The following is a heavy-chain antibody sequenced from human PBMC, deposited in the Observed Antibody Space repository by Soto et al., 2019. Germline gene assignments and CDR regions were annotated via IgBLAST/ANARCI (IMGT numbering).Heavy chain of an antibody. CDR1: GDSVSSNSVA. CDR3: ARGRFNAFGI. CDR2: TYYRSKWYN. D-gene: IGHD3-3*01. Sequence: QVPLQQSGPGLVKPSQTLSLTCAISGDSVSSNSVAWNWIRQSPSRGLEWLGRTYYRSKWYNDYGVTVKGRITINPNTSKNQFSLQMNSVTPEDTAVYYCARGRFNAFGIWGQGTMVTVSS. V-gene: IGHV6-1*01. J-gene: IGHJ3*02.